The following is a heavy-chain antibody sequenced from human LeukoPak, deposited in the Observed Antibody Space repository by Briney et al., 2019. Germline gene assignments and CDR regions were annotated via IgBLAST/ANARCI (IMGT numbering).Heavy chain of an antibody. CDR3: ARGYTYGSIDY. D-gene: IGHD5-18*01. V-gene: IGHV3-74*01. Sequence: PGGSLRLSCAASGFTFSTYWMHWVRQAPGKGLVWVSRINGDGGSTTYADSVKGRFTISRDNAKNTVYLQMNSLRAGDTAVYYCARGYTYGSIDYWGQGTLVTVSS. CDR2: INGDGGST. J-gene: IGHJ4*02. CDR1: GFTFSTYW.